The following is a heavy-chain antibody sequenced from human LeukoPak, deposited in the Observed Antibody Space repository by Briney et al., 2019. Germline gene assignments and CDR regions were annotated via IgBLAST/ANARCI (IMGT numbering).Heavy chain of an antibody. CDR1: GGSIRSSNYY. J-gene: IGHJ6*03. V-gene: IGHV4-39*07. CDR3: ARGGLYDYYYMDV. Sequence: SETLSLTCTVSGGSIRSSNYYWGWIRQPPGKGLEWIGSIHYSGNTYYNPSLTSRVTMSLDTSKNQFSLKLSSVTAADTAVYYCARGGLYDYYYMDVWGKGTTVTVSS. CDR2: IHYSGNT. D-gene: IGHD2/OR15-2a*01.